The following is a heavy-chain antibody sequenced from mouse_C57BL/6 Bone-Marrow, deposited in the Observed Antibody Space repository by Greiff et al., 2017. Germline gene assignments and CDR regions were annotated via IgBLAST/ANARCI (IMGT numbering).Heavy chain of an antibody. CDR3: ARDRDYGSSSYWYFDV. J-gene: IGHJ1*03. Sequence: SLEWVATISDGGSYTYYPDNVKGRFTISRDNAKNNLYLQMSHLKSEDTAMYYCARDRDYGSSSYWYFDVWGTGTTVTVSS. CDR2: ISDGGSYT. D-gene: IGHD1-1*01. V-gene: IGHV5-4*01.